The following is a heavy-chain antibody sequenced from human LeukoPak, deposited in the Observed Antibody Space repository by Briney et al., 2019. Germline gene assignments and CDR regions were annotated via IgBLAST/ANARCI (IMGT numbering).Heavy chain of an antibody. CDR3: ARTSGYDADSNFDY. Sequence: GGSLRLSCAASGFTVSSNYMSWVRQAPGKGLEWVSVIYSGGSTHYADSVKGRFTIPRDNSKNTLYLQMNSLRAEDTAVYYCARTSGYDADSNFDYWGQGTLVTVSS. J-gene: IGHJ4*02. CDR1: GFTVSSNY. CDR2: IYSGGST. V-gene: IGHV3-66*01. D-gene: IGHD5-12*01.